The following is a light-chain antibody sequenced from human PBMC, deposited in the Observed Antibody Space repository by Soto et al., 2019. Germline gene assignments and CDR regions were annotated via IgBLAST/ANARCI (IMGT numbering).Light chain of an antibody. CDR3: LQDYNYPQT. CDR2: DVS. CDR1: ESISSW. J-gene: IGKJ1*01. V-gene: IGKV1-5*01. Sequence: DIQMTQSPSTLSASIGDRVTITCRASESISSWLAWYQQKPGKAPKLLIYDVSSLESGVPSRFSGSGFGTDFTLTISSLQPEDFATYYCLQDYNYPQTFGQGTKVDIK.